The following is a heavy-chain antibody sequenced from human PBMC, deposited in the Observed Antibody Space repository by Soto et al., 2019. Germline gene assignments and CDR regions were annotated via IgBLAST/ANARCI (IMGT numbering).Heavy chain of an antibody. CDR3: ARGDIAVAATVSAGKFDP. D-gene: IGHD6-19*01. V-gene: IGHV4-34*01. Sequence: SETLSLTCAFYGGSFSGYYWSLIRQPPGKGLEWIGEINHSGSTNYNPSLKSRVTISVDTSKNQFSLKLSSVTAADTAVYYCARGDIAVAATVSAGKFDPWGQGTLVTVSS. J-gene: IGHJ5*02. CDR1: GGSFSGYY. CDR2: INHSGST.